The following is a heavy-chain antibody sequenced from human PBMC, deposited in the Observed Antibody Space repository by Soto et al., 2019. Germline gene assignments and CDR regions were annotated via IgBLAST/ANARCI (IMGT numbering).Heavy chain of an antibody. CDR3: ARVWERTVTTRNSFYGIDV. J-gene: IGHJ6*02. Sequence: LRLSCAASGFTFYSYAMTWVRQAPWKALEWVSTISGSGDSTYYADSVKGRFSISRDNYKNTVSLQMNSLRAENTAVYFCARVWERTVTTRNSFYGIDVWGRGTTVTVYS. CDR2: ISGSGDST. CDR1: GFTFYSYA. V-gene: IGHV3-23*01. D-gene: IGHD4-17*01.